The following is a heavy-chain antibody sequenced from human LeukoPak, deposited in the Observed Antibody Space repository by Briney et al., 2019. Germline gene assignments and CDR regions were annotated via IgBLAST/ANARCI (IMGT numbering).Heavy chain of an antibody. CDR2: IQYDGTNK. Sequence: GGSLRLSCAASGFTFSTYGIHWVRQAPGKGLEWVAFIQYDGTNKWYADSVKGRFTISRDNSKNTLYLQMNSLRVEDTAVYHCAKDRDYGDYPSAYYYYMDVWGNGTTVTVSS. CDR3: AKDRDYGDYPSAYYYYMDV. V-gene: IGHV3-30*02. J-gene: IGHJ6*03. CDR1: GFTFSTYG. D-gene: IGHD4-17*01.